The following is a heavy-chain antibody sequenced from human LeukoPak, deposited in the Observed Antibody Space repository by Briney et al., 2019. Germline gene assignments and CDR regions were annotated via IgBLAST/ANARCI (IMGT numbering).Heavy chain of an antibody. V-gene: IGHV4-59*08. CDR3: ARLLAHFDY. J-gene: IGHJ4*02. CDR1: GGSISNYY. Sequence: SETLSLTCNVSGGSISNYYWTWIRQPPGKGLEWIGYIYYSGSTYYTPSLKSRVTISVDTSKNQFSLKLSSVTAADTAVYYCARLLAHFDYWGQGTLVTVSS. CDR2: IYYSGST.